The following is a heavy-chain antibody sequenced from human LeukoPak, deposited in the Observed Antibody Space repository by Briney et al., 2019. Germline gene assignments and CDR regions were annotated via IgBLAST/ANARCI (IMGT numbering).Heavy chain of an antibody. V-gene: IGHV3-7*03. CDR3: AREKYSSRGSDY. Sequence: GGSLRLSCAASGFTFSRYWMSWVRQAPGRGREWVGNIKQDGSEKYYVDSVKGRFTISRDNAKNSLYLQMNSLRAEDTAVYYCAREKYSSRGSDYWGQGTVI. J-gene: IGHJ4*02. CDR1: GFTFSRYW. CDR2: IKQDGSEK. D-gene: IGHD6-6*01.